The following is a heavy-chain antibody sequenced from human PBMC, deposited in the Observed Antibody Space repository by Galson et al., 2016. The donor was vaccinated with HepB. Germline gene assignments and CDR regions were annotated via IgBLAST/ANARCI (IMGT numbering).Heavy chain of an antibody. CDR1: GFRFSNFG. CDR2: IWYDGSNQ. D-gene: IGHD3-10*01. CDR3: VKEGYSSSGEGDFDY. J-gene: IGHJ4*02. Sequence: SLRLSCAASGFRFSNFGMHWVRQAPGKGLEWVAVIWYDGSNQYYGDSVKGRFTVSRDNSKNTVNLQMDRLRGEDTAIYYCVKEGYSSSGEGDFDYWGQGALVTVSS. V-gene: IGHV3-33*06.